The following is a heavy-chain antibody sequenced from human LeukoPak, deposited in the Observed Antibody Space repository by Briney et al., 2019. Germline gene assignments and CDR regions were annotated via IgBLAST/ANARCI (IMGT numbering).Heavy chain of an antibody. D-gene: IGHD4-17*01. CDR2: IDPNSGGT. CDR1: GYTFTGYY. Sequence: ASVKVSCKASGYTFTGYYIHWVRQAPGQGLEWMGWIDPNSGGTNYAQKFQGRATMTRDTSISTAYMELSRLRSDDTAVYYCAIPTVNLGNYFDYWGQGTLVTVSS. J-gene: IGHJ4*02. V-gene: IGHV1-2*02. CDR3: AIPTVNLGNYFDY.